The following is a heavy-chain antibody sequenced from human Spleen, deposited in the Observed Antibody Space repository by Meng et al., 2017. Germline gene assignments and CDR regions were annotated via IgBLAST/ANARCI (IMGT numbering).Heavy chain of an antibody. CDR1: GGSFSDYY. V-gene: IGHV4-34*01. Sequence: PPPQWGPGLLNPSETLFLTCVVSGGSFSDYYWSWIRQPPGKGLEWIGEINHSGSTNYNPSLESRATISVDTSQNNLSLKLSSVTAADSAVYYCARGPTTMAHDFDYWGQGTLVTVSS. CDR2: INHSGST. D-gene: IGHD4-11*01. CDR3: ARGPTTMAHDFDY. J-gene: IGHJ4*02.